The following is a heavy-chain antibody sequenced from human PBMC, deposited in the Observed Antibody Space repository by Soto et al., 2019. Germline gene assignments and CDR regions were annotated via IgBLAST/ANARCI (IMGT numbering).Heavy chain of an antibody. CDR2: IYYSGST. J-gene: IGHJ4*02. Sequence: QLQLQESGPGLVKPSETLSLTCTVSGGSISSSSYYWGWIRQPPGKGLEWIGSIYYSGSTYYNPSLKSRVPISVDTSKNPFSLKLSSVTAADTAVYYCARLKPMVRGVNFYYFDYWGQGTLVTVSS. CDR3: ARLKPMVRGVNFYYFDY. CDR1: GGSISSSSYY. V-gene: IGHV4-39*01. D-gene: IGHD3-10*01.